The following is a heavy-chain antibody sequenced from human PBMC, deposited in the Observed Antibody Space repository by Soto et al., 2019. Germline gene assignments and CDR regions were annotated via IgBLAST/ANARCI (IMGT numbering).Heavy chain of an antibody. CDR3: DRQVHPGYSRA. V-gene: IGHV1-8*01. J-gene: IGHJ5*02. D-gene: IGHD1-1*01. Sequence: ASVKVSCKASGYTFTSYDINWVRQAPGQGLEWVGWINPTSEYTAHAQKFQGRVTLTREISTATAYMELSSLTSEDTAVYFCDRQVHPGYSRAWGPGTQVPVS. CDR2: INPTSEYT. CDR1: GYTFTSYD.